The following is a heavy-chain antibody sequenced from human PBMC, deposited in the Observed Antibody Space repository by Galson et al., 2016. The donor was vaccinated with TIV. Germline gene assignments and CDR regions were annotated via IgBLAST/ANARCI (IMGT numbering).Heavy chain of an antibody. V-gene: IGHV4-38-2*01. Sequence: SETLSLTCAVSGYSISGGYYWGWVRHPPGKGLEWIGRIFTDGTTTYNPSLKSRVAISVDTSRRQFSLRLRSVTAADTALYYCATVNTNSRKYFDYWGQGIQVTVS. CDR3: ATVNTNSRKYFDY. CDR2: IFTDGTT. D-gene: IGHD4-11*01. J-gene: IGHJ4*02. CDR1: GYSISGGYY.